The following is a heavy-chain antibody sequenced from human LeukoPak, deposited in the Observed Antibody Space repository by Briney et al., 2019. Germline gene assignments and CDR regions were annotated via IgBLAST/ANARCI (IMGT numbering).Heavy chain of an antibody. Sequence: GGSLRLSCAASGFTFSDYYMSWIRQAPGKGLEWVSYISSSGSTIYYADSVKGRFTISRDNAKNSLYLQMNSLRAEDTAVYYCARGYTSPWDRAFDIWGQGTMVTVSP. CDR2: ISSSGSTI. V-gene: IGHV3-11*04. CDR3: ARGYTSPWDRAFDI. J-gene: IGHJ3*02. CDR1: GFTFSDYY. D-gene: IGHD6-19*01.